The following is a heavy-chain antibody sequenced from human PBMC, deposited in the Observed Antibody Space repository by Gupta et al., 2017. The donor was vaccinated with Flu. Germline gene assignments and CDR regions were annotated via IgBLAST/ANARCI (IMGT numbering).Heavy chain of an antibody. CDR2: ISGNGGST. J-gene: IGHJ4*02. CDR1: GFPFSSYA. V-gene: IGHV3-23*01. D-gene: IGHD2-2*01. Sequence: EVQLLEPGGGLIQPGGSLRLSCAASGFPFSSYAMNWFRQAPGKGLEWVSSISGNGGSTYYADSVKGWFTISRDNSKNTFFLQVNNLRADDTAIYYCAKGLNALYFFDYWGQGALVTISS. CDR3: AKGLNALYFFDY.